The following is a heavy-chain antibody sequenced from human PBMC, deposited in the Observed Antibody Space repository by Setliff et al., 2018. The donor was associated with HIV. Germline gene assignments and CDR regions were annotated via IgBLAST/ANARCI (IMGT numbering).Heavy chain of an antibody. CDR1: GGSISSSSYY. CDR3: ARGGFKWSGSYADY. V-gene: IGHV4-39*01. J-gene: IGHJ4*02. D-gene: IGHD1-26*01. Sequence: TSETLSLTCTVSGGSISSSSYYWGWIRQPPGKGLEWIGSIYYSGSTYYNPSLKSRVTISADTSKNQFSLKLSSVTAADTAVYYCARGGFKWSGSYADYWGQGTLVTVSS. CDR2: IYYSGST.